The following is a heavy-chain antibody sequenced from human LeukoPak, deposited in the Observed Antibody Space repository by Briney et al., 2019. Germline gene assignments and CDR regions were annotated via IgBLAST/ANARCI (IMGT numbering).Heavy chain of an antibody. D-gene: IGHD2-15*01. Sequence: GASVKVSCKASGYTFTGYYMHWVRQAPGQGLEWMGWINPNSGGTNYAQKFQGRVTMTRDTSISTAYMELSRLRSDDTAVYYCARDLLRGGRRFHNWFDPWGQGTLVTVSS. CDR3: ARDLLRGGRRFHNWFDP. CDR2: INPNSGGT. V-gene: IGHV1-2*02. CDR1: GYTFTGYY. J-gene: IGHJ5*02.